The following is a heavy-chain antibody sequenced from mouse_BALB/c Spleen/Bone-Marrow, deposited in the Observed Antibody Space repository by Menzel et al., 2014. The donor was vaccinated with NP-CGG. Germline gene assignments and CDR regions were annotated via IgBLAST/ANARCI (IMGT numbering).Heavy chain of an antibody. J-gene: IGHJ4*01. CDR2: IDTSDSYI. V-gene: IGHV1-69*01. CDR3: ARGGHDFSLDY. D-gene: IGHD2-4*01. CDR1: GYTFTDKW. Sequence: QVQLQQSGAEFVMPGASVKMSCKASGYTFTDKWMHWVKQRPGQGLEWIGAIDTSDSYINYNQKFKGNASLTVDASSSTAYMHLSSRTSDDSAVDYCARGGHDFSLDYWGQGTSVIVSS.